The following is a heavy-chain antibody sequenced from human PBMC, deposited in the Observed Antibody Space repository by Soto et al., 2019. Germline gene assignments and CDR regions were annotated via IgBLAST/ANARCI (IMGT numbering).Heavy chain of an antibody. CDR3: ARDRGYCANGVCFRYDY. V-gene: IGHV1-18*01. CDR1: GYTFTSYG. J-gene: IGHJ4*02. D-gene: IGHD2-8*01. CDR2: VSAYNGDT. Sequence: VASVKVSCKASGYTFTSYGISWVRQAPGQGLEWMGWVSAYNGDTNYAQNFQGRVTMTTDTSTSTAYMDLRSLRSDDTATYYCARDRGYCANGVCFRYDYWGQGTLVTVSS.